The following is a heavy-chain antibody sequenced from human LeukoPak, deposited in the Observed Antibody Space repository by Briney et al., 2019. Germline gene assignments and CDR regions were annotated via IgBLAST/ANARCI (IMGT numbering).Heavy chain of an antibody. CDR1: GFTFSSYE. CDR3: AKWSGRQWLGLDY. Sequence: PGGSLRLFCAASGFTFSSYEMNWVRQAPGKGLEWVSYISSTGTTIYYADSVKGRFTISRDNSKNTLYLQMNSLRAEDTAVYYCAKWSGRQWLGLDYWGQGTLVTVSS. CDR2: ISSTGTTI. V-gene: IGHV3-48*03. J-gene: IGHJ4*02. D-gene: IGHD6-19*01.